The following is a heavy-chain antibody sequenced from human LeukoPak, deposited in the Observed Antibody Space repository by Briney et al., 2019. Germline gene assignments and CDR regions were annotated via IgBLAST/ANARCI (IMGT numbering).Heavy chain of an antibody. V-gene: IGHV3-23*01. D-gene: IGHD2-15*01. CDR2: TSGSGDIK. CDR1: GFTFRNYA. Sequence: PGGSLRLSCAASGFTFRNYAMTWVRQAPGKGLEWASRTSGSGDIKLYADSVKGRFTISRTNSENRLYLQMNSLRAEDTAVYYCANYRSGGGGYYSGLEHWGQGTLVAVSS. J-gene: IGHJ4*02. CDR3: ANYRSGGGGYYSGLEH.